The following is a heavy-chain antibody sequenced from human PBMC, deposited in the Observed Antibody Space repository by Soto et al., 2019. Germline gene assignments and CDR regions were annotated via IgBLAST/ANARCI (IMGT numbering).Heavy chain of an antibody. V-gene: IGHV1-18*04. CDR3: ARVKPIEYSSSFVYWFDP. D-gene: IGHD6-6*01. J-gene: IGHJ5*02. CDR1: GYTFTSYG. Sequence: QVQLVQSGAEVKKPGASVKVSCKASGYTFTSYGISWVRQAPGQGLEWMGWISAYNGNTNYAQKLQGRVTMTTDTSTSTAYMELRSLRSDDTAVYYCARVKPIEYSSSFVYWFDPWGQGTLVTVSS. CDR2: ISAYNGNT.